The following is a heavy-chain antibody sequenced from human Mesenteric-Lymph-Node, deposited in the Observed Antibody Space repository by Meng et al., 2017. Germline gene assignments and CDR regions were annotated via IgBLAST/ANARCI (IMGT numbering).Heavy chain of an antibody. J-gene: IGHJ5*02. CDR3: ARCIAVAGNWFDP. Sequence: QVHLVQTGAAVQKPWASVKVSCKASGYTFTTYAIHWVRQAPGQRLEWMGWINAGNGNTRYSQKFQGRVSITRDTSASTAYMELSSLRSEDTAVCYCARCIAVAGNWFDPWGQGTLVTVSS. V-gene: IGHV1-3*01. D-gene: IGHD6-19*01. CDR2: INAGNGNT. CDR1: GYTFTTYA.